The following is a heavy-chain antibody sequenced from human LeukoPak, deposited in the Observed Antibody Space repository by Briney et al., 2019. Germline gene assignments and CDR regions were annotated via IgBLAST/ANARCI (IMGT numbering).Heavy chain of an antibody. V-gene: IGHV1-46*01. D-gene: IGHD5-18*01. CDR3: ARPRQLWSYGMDV. CDR1: GYTFTSYY. J-gene: IGHJ6*02. Sequence: ASVKVSCKASGYTFTSYYMHWVRQAPGQGLEWMGIINPSGGITGYAQKFQGRVTMTRNTSINTAYMELSSLRSEDTAVYYCARPRQLWSYGMDVWGQGTTVTVSS. CDR2: INPSGGIT.